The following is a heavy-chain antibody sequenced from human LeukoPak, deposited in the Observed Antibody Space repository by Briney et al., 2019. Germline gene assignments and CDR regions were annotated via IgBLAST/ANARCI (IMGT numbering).Heavy chain of an antibody. Sequence: PGGSLRLSCTASRFTFSDYYMTWIRQAPGKGLEWLSYISAGGRTIYYADSVKGRFTISRDNAKNSLYLQMNSLRAEDTAVYYCARDPRGYSSSWPYYYYYYGMDVWGQGTTVTVSS. CDR3: ARDPRGYSSSWPYYYYYYGMDV. CDR2: ISAGGRTI. D-gene: IGHD6-13*01. CDR1: RFTFSDYY. V-gene: IGHV3-11*04. J-gene: IGHJ6*02.